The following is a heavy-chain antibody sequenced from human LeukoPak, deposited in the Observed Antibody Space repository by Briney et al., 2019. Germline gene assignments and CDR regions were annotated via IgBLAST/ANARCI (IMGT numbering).Heavy chain of an antibody. V-gene: IGHV4-34*01. CDR1: GGSFSGYY. CDR2: INHSGST. CDR3: ASSARLYFDY. Sequence: PSETLSLTCAVYGGSFSGYYWSWIRQPPGKGLEWIGEINHSGSTNYNPSLKSRATISVDTSKNQFSLKLSSVTAADTAVYYCASSARLYFDYWGQGTLVTVSS. J-gene: IGHJ4*02.